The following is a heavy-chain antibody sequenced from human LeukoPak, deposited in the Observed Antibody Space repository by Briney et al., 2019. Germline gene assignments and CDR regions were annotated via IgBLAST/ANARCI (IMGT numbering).Heavy chain of an antibody. CDR3: ATGGGGYFDY. CDR1: GYTLTELS. J-gene: IGHJ4*02. V-gene: IGHV1-24*01. D-gene: IGHD3-16*01. CDR2: FDPEDFET. Sequence: ASAKVSCKVSGYTLTELSMHWVRQAPGKGLEWMGGFDPEDFETIYAQKFLGRVTMTEDTSTDTAYMELSSLRSEDTAVYYCATGGGGYFDYWGQGTLVTVSS.